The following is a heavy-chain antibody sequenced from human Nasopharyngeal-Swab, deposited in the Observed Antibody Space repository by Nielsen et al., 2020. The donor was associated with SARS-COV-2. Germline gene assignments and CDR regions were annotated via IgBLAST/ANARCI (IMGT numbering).Heavy chain of an antibody. D-gene: IGHD5-24*01. J-gene: IGHJ6*02. V-gene: IGHV2-26*01. CDR3: ARKMYYFHAMDV. CDR2: FFSTGEP. Sequence: WIRQPPGKALEWLAHFFSTGEPSYSSSLKRRLTVSEDTSKSQVALTMTTLDPSYTATYYCARKMYYFHAMDVWGQGTTVTVSS.